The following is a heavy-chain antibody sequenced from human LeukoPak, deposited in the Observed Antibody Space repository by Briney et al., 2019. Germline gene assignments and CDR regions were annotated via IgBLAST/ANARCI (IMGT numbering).Heavy chain of an antibody. J-gene: IGHJ6*03. D-gene: IGHD2-8*01. V-gene: IGHV3-21*01. Sequence: GGSLGLSCAASGFTFSSYSMNWVRQAPGKGLEWVSSISSSSSYIYYADSVKGRFTISRDNAKNSLYLQMNSLRAEDTAVYYCARGLRMYYYYYYMDVWGKGTTVTVSS. CDR2: ISSSSSYI. CDR1: GFTFSSYS. CDR3: ARGLRMYYYYYYMDV.